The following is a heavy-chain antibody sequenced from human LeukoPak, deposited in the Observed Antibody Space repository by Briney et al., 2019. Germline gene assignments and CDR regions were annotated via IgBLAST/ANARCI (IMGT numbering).Heavy chain of an antibody. V-gene: IGHV1-2*02. D-gene: IGHD1-26*01. Sequence: GASVKVSCKASGYTFTGYYIHWVRQAPGQGLEWMGWINPNSGGTNYAQKFQGRVTMTRDTSISTAYMELSRLRSADTAVYYCARDLVSADPGDNWFDPWGQGTLVTVSS. CDR3: ARDLVSADPGDNWFDP. CDR2: INPNSGGT. J-gene: IGHJ5*02. CDR1: GYTFTGYY.